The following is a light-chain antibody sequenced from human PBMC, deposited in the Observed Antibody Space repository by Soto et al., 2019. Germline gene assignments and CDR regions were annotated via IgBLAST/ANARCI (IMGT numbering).Light chain of an antibody. Sequence: VLTQSPATLSLSPGERATLFCKASQSVGIYMGWFQQKPGQPPRVLIYDATKRAGVVPARFSGSGSGPDFTLTISSLEAEDSAVYYCQQRDIWPPLTFGGGTKLEIK. CDR3: QQRDIWPPLT. V-gene: IGKV3-11*01. CDR1: QSVGIY. J-gene: IGKJ4*01. CDR2: DAT.